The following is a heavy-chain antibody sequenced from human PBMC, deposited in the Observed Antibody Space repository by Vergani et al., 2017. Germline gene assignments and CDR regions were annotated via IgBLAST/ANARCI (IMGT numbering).Heavy chain of an antibody. V-gene: IGHV4-4*03. CDR3: ARVLSAGAISPFFDY. CDR1: GGSISSSNW. CDR2: IYHSGST. J-gene: IGHJ4*02. Sequence: QVQLQESGPGLVKPPGTLSLTCAVSGGSISSSNWWSWVRQPPGKGLEWIGEIYHSGSTNYDPSLKSRVTISVDKSKNQFSLQLSSVTAADTAVYYCARVLSAGAISPFFDYWGQGTLVTVSS. D-gene: IGHD1-26*01.